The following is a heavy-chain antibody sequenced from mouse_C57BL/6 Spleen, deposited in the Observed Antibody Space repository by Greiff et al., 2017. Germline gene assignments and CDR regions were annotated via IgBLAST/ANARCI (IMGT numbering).Heavy chain of an antibody. CDR1: GFNIKDDY. CDR2: IDPENGDT. D-gene: IGHD2-4*01. V-gene: IGHV14-4*01. Sequence: DVQLQESGAELVRPGASVKLSCTASGFNIKDDYMHWVKQRPEQGLEWIGWIDPENGDTEYASKFQGKATITADTSSNTAYLQLSSLTSEDTAVYYCTTPYDYLSFAYWGQGTLVTVSA. CDR3: TTPYDYLSFAY. J-gene: IGHJ3*01.